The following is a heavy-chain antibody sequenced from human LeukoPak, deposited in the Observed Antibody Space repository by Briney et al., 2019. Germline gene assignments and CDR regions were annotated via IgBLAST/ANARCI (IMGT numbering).Heavy chain of an antibody. CDR3: AKGSSSSPDY. D-gene: IGHD6-13*01. V-gene: IGHV1-69*05. CDR1: GYTFISYG. J-gene: IGHJ4*02. Sequence: SVKVSCKASGYTFISYGINWVRQAPGQGLEWMGGIIPIFGTANYAQKFQGRVTITTDESTSTAYMELSSLRSEDTAVYYCAKGSSSSPDYWGQGTLVTVSS. CDR2: IIPIFGTA.